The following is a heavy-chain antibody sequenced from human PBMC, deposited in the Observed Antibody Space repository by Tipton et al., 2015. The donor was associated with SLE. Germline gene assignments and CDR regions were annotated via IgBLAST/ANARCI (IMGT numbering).Heavy chain of an antibody. CDR2: IYHSGST. D-gene: IGHD6-13*01. Sequence: LRLSCAVSGYSISSGYYWGWIRQPPGKGLEWIGSIYHSGSTYYNPSLKSRVTISVDTSKNQFSLKLSSVTAADTAVYYCAREYPIAAAGAEAFDIWGQGTMVTVSS. CDR3: AREYPIAAAGAEAFDI. V-gene: IGHV4-38-2*02. CDR1: GYSISSGYY. J-gene: IGHJ3*02.